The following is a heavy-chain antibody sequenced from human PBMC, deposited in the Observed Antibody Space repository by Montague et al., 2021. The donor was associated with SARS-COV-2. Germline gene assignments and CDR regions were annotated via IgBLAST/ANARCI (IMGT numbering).Heavy chain of an antibody. CDR2: IDWDDDK. Sequence: VKPTQTLTLTCTFSGFSLSTSGMCVSWIRQPPGKALEWLALIDWDDDKYYSTSLKTRPTISKDTSKNQVVLTMTNMDPVDTATYYCARMVTIFSLGGYYYYYGMDVWGQGTTVTVSS. V-gene: IGHV2-70*01. J-gene: IGHJ6*02. CDR3: ARMVTIFSLGGYYYYYGMDV. D-gene: IGHD3-9*01. CDR1: GFSLSTSGMC.